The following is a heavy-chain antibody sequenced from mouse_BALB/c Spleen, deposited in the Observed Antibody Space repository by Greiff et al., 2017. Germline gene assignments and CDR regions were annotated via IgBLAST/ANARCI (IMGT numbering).Heavy chain of an antibody. CDR1: GFNIKDYY. V-gene: IGHV14-4*02. CDR2: IDPENGDT. CDR3: NRCYGSRSFDY. D-gene: IGHD1-1*01. J-gene: IGHJ2*01. Sequence: EVQVVESGAELVRSGASVKLSCTASGFNIKDYYMHWVKQRPEQGLEWIGWIDPENGDTEYAPKFQGKATMTADTSSNTAYLQLSSLTSEDTAVYYCNRCYGSRSFDYWGQGTTLTVSS.